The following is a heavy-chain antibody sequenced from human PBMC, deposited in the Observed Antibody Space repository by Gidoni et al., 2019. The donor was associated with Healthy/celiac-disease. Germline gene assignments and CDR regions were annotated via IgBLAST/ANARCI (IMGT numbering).Heavy chain of an antibody. CDR1: GFTFDDYA. D-gene: IGHD6-13*01. CDR2: ISWNSGSI. Sequence: EVQLVESGGGLVQPGRSLRLSCAASGFTFDDYAMHWVRQAPGKGLEWFSGISWNSGSIGYADSVKSRFTISRDNAKNSLYLQMNSLRAEDTALYYCAKDVVAAARGGYDYWGQGTLVTVSS. J-gene: IGHJ4*02. CDR3: AKDVVAAARGGYDY. V-gene: IGHV3-9*01.